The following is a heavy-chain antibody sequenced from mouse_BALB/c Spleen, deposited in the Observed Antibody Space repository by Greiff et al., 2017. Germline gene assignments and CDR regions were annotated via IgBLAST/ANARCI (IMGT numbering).Heavy chain of an antibody. J-gene: IGHJ4*01. CDR3: ARGGYGYDEGMDY. V-gene: IGHV5-6-5*01. D-gene: IGHD2-2*01. Sequence: EVHLVESGGGLVKPGGSLKLSCAASGFTFSSYAMSWVRQTPEKRLEWVASISSGGSTYYPDSVKGRFTISRDNARNILYLQMSSLRSEDTAMYYCARGGYGYDEGMDYWGQGTSVTVSS. CDR2: ISSGGST. CDR1: GFTFSSYA.